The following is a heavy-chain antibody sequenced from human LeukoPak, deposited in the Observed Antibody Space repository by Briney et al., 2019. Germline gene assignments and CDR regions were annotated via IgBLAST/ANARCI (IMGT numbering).Heavy chain of an antibody. CDR1: GFTFSSYS. V-gene: IGHV3-21*01. J-gene: IGHJ4*02. CDR3: ARRFGDGYKTPVDY. Sequence: GGSLRLSCAASGFTFSSYSMNWVRQAPGKGLEWVSSISSSSSSYIYYADSVKGRFTISRDNAKNSLYLQMNSLRAEDTAVYYCARRFGDGYKTPVDYWGQGTLVTVSS. CDR2: ISSSSSSYI. D-gene: IGHD5-24*01.